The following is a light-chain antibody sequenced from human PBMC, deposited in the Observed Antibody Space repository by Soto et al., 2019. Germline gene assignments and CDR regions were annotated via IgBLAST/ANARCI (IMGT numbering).Light chain of an antibody. V-gene: IGLV1-44*01. Sequence: QSVLTQPPSASGTPGQRVTFSCSGNTSNIGSNTVNWYQQLPGTAPKLLIYSNNQRPSGVPDRFSGSKSGTSASLAISGLQSEDETDYYCAAWDDSLNGVIFGGGTKLTVL. CDR2: SNN. CDR3: AAWDDSLNGVI. CDR1: TSNIGSNT. J-gene: IGLJ2*01.